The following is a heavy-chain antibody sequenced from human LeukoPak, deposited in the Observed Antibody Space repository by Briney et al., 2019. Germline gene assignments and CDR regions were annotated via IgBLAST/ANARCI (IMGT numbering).Heavy chain of an antibody. CDR3: ARDADSSSWGPRTGGLLSFDY. CDR2: ISAYNGNT. Sequence: ASVKVSCKASGYTFTSYGISWVRQAPGQGLEWTGWISAYNGNTNYAQKLQGRVTMTTDTSTSTAYMELRSLRSDDTAVYYCARDADSSSWGPRTGGLLSFDYWGQGTLVTVSS. D-gene: IGHD6-13*01. V-gene: IGHV1-18*01. J-gene: IGHJ4*02. CDR1: GYTFTSYG.